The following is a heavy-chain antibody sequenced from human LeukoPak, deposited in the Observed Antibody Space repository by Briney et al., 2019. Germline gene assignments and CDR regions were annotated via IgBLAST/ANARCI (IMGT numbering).Heavy chain of an antibody. Sequence: ASVTVSFKVSGYTLTELSMHWVRQAPGKGLEWMGGFDPEDGETIYAQKFQGRVTMTEDTSTDTAYMELSSLRSEDTAVYYCATEGNYYDSSGYFGWGQGTLVTVSS. D-gene: IGHD3-22*01. CDR1: GYTLTELS. CDR3: ATEGNYYDSSGYFG. CDR2: FDPEDGET. V-gene: IGHV1-24*01. J-gene: IGHJ4*02.